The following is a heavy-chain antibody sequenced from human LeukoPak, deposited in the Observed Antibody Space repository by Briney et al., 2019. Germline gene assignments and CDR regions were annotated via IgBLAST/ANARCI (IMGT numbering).Heavy chain of an antibody. Sequence: GGSLRLSCAASGFTFSSYGMHWVRQAPGKGLELVAVISYDGSNKYYADSVKGRFTISRDNSKNTLYLQMNSLRAEDTAVYYCATSGYSYRGFGYWGQGTLVTVSS. CDR3: ATSGYSYRGFGY. V-gene: IGHV3-30*03. D-gene: IGHD5-18*01. J-gene: IGHJ4*02. CDR2: ISYDGSNK. CDR1: GFTFSSYG.